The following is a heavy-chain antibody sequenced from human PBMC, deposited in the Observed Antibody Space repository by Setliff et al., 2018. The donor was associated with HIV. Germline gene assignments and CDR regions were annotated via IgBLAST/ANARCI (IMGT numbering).Heavy chain of an antibody. J-gene: IGHJ5*02. D-gene: IGHD6-13*01. CDR2: VNPRGGKA. Sequence: EASVKVSCKASGYSFSSYYVHWVRQAPGQGLEWMGIVNPRGGKANYAQRFHGRLTVTTDTSTSTVYMELRLLTSDDTAIYYCAREGLVATPGSSEFDPWGQGTLVTVSS. V-gene: IGHV1-46*01. CDR1: GYSFSSYY. CDR3: AREGLVATPGSSEFDP.